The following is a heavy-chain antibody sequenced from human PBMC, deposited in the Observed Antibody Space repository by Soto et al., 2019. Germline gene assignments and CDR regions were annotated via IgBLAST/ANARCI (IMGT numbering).Heavy chain of an antibody. CDR3: ARDGGTVTTNYYYYGMDF. CDR1: GFTFSDYY. D-gene: IGHD4-17*01. Sequence: QVQLVESGGGLVKPGGSLRLSCAASGFTFSDYYMSWIRQAPGKGLEWISYISSSGSTIYFADSVKGRFTISRDNXKXSXXLQMNSRRAEDMAVYYCARDGGTVTTNYYYYGMDFWGQGTTVTVSS. J-gene: IGHJ6*02. V-gene: IGHV3-11*01. CDR2: ISSSGSTI.